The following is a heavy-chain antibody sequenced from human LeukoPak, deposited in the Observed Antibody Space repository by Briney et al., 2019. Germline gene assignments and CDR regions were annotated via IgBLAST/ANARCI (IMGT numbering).Heavy chain of an antibody. D-gene: IGHD3-22*01. J-gene: IGHJ3*02. CDR2: ISAYNGNT. V-gene: IGHV1-18*01. CDR3: ARGYYYDSMIDAFDI. CDR1: GYTFTSYG. Sequence: GASVKVSCKASGYTFTSYGTSWVRQAPGQGLEWMGWISAYNGNTNYAQKLQGRVTMTTDTSTSTAYMELRSLRFDDTAVYYCARGYYYDSMIDAFDIWGQGTMVTVSS.